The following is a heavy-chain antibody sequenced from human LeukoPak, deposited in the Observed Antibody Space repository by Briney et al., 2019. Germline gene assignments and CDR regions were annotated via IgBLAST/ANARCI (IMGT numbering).Heavy chain of an antibody. V-gene: IGHV4-39*07. D-gene: IGHD3-10*01. CDR2: IYYSGST. Sequence: SETLSLTCTVSGGSISSSSYYWGWIRQPPGKGLEWIGSIYYSGSTYYNPSLKSRVTISVDTSKNQFSLKLSSVTAADTAVYYCARAFEGSGRPDAFDIWGQGTMVTVSS. CDR3: ARAFEGSGRPDAFDI. J-gene: IGHJ3*02. CDR1: GGSISSSSYY.